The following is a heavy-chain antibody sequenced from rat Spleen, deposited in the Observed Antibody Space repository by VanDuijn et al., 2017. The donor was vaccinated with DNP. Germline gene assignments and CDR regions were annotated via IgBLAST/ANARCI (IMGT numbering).Heavy chain of an antibody. CDR1: GXSIXXXY. J-gene: IGHJ3*01. CDR2: IGFSGNI. CDR3: AKYESRGFGY. Sequence: EVQLQESGXXLVKPSXXLSLXXSVXGXSIXXXYXGXIRXXXGDXXQWIGHIGFSGNIAYNPSLKSRLSITRDTSTHHFFLQLNSVNTEDTATYYCAKYESRGFGYWGQGTLVTVSS. D-gene: IGHD4-3*01. V-gene: IGHV3-1*01.